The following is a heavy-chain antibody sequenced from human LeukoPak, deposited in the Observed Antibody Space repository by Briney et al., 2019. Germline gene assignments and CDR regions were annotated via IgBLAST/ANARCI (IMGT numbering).Heavy chain of an antibody. D-gene: IGHD5-24*01. CDR3: ASQPRRWLQPYYYYGMDV. J-gene: IGHJ6*02. CDR2: IYYRGST. Sequence: PSETLSLTCTVSGGSISSDTYYWGWIRQPSGKGLEWIGSIYYRGSTYYNPSLKSRVTISVDTSKNQFSLKLSSVTAADTAVYYCASQPRRWLQPYYYYGMDVWGQGTTVTVSS. CDR1: GGSISSDTYY. V-gene: IGHV4-39*07.